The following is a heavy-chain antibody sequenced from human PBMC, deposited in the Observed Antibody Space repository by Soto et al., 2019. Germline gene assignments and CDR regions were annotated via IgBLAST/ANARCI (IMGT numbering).Heavy chain of an antibody. D-gene: IGHD6-6*01. Sequence: GGSLRLSCAASGFTFSSYGMHWVRQAPGKGLEWVAVIWYDGSNKYYADSVKGRFTISRDNSKNTLYLQMNSLRAEDTAVYYCARDRYGIAARPLIGYYYGMDVWGQGTTVTVSS. J-gene: IGHJ6*02. V-gene: IGHV3-33*01. CDR1: GFTFSSYG. CDR3: ARDRYGIAARPLIGYYYGMDV. CDR2: IWYDGSNK.